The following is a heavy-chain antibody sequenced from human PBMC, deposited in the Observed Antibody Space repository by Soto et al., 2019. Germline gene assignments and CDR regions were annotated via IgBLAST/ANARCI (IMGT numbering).Heavy chain of an antibody. CDR1: GFTFSSYS. CDR3: ARGVSSGGSPSYWFDP. Sequence: GGSLRLSCAASGFTFSSYSMNWVRQAPGKGLEWVSSISSSSSYIYYADSVKGRFTISRDNAKNSLYLQMNSLRAEDTAVYYCARGVSSGGSPSYWFDPWGQGTLVTVSS. D-gene: IGHD2-15*01. V-gene: IGHV3-21*01. J-gene: IGHJ5*02. CDR2: ISSSSSYI.